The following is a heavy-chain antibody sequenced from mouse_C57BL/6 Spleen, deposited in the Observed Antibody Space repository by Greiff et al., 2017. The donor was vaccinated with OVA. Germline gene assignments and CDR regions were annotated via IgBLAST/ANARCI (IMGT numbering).Heavy chain of an antibody. D-gene: IGHD2-4*01. V-gene: IGHV1-64*01. CDR3: ARPYEYDIHYAMDY. CDR1: GYTFTSYW. J-gene: IGHJ4*01. Sequence: QVQLQQPGAELVKPGASVKLSCKASGYTFTSYWMHWVKQRPGQGLEWIGMIHPNSGSTNYNEKFKSKATLTVDKSSSTAYMQLSSLTSEDSAVYYCARPYEYDIHYAMDYWGQGTSVTVSS. CDR2: IHPNSGST.